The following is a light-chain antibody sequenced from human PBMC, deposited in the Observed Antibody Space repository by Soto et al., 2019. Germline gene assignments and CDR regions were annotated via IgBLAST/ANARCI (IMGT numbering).Light chain of an antibody. J-gene: IGKJ3*01. Sequence: EIVLTQSPGTLSLSPGERATLSCRASQSVSSSYLAWYQQKPGQAPRLLIYGATSRAIGIPDRFSGSGSGTDFTLTISRLEPEDFAVYYCQQYGSSLLFTFGPGTKVDIK. CDR1: QSVSSSY. CDR2: GAT. CDR3: QQYGSSLLFT. V-gene: IGKV3-20*01.